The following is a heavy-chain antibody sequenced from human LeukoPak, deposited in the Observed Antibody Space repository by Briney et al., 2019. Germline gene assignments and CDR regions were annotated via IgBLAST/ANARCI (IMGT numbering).Heavy chain of an antibody. CDR1: GGSVSSGSYY. D-gene: IGHD3-10*01. CDR2: IYYSGST. V-gene: IGHV4-39*01. J-gene: IGHJ5*02. CDR3: ARGSDYNWFDP. Sequence: SETLSLTCTVSGGSVSSGSYYWSWIRQPPGKGLEWIGSIYYSGSTYYNPSLKSRVTISVDTSKNQFSLKLSSVTAADTAVYYCARGSDYNWFDPWGQGTLVTVSS.